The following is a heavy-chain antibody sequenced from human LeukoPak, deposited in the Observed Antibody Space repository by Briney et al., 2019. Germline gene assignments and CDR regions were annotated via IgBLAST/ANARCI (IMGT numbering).Heavy chain of an antibody. J-gene: IGHJ3*02. CDR1: GFTFSSYG. V-gene: IGHV3-30*02. CDR3: AKGWSNAFDI. Sequence: GGSLRLSCAASGFTFSSYGMHWVRQAPGKGREWVAFKWYDGSTKYYADYVKGRFTIYRDNSKNMLYLQMNSLGAEDTAVYYCAKGWSNAFDIWGQGTMVTVSS. CDR2: KWYDGSTK. D-gene: IGHD2-8*01.